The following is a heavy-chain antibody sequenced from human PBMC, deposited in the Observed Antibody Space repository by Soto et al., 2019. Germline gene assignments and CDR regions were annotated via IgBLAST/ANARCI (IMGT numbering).Heavy chain of an antibody. V-gene: IGHV4-34*01. J-gene: IGHJ4*02. CDR1: GGSFSGYY. CDR3: ARDKITGLFDY. D-gene: IGHD2-8*02. CDR2: INHSGNT. Sequence: PSETLSLTCAVYGGSFSGYYWTWIRQPPGTGLEWIGEINHSGNTNYNPSLKSRVTISVDTSKNQFSLKLTSVTAADTAVYYCARDKITGLFDYWGQGTQVTVSS.